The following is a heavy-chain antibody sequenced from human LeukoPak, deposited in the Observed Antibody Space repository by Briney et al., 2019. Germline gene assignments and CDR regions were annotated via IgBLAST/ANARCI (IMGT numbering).Heavy chain of an antibody. CDR1: GGSFSGYY. J-gene: IGHJ2*01. D-gene: IGHD3-3*01. Sequence: SETLSLTCAVYGGSFSGYYWSWIRQPPGKGLEWIGEINHSGSTNYNPSLKGRVTISVDTSKNQFSLKLSSVTAADTAVYYCARGPYTIFGVATPYFDLWGRGTLVTVSS. CDR3: ARGPYTIFGVATPYFDL. V-gene: IGHV4-34*01. CDR2: INHSGST.